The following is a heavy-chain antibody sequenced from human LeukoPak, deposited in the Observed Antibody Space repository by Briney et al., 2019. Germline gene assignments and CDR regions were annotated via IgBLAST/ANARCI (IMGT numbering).Heavy chain of an antibody. CDR1: GFTVSSNY. CDR2: IYSGGST. CDR3: ARYYYDSSGYYYAYYFDY. J-gene: IGHJ4*02. V-gene: IGHV3-53*01. Sequence: GGSLRLSCAASGFTVSSNYMSWVRQAPGKGLEWVSVIYSGGSTYYADSVKGRFTISRDNAKNSLYLQMNSLRAEDTAVYYCARYYYDSSGYYYAYYFDYWGQGTLVTVSS. D-gene: IGHD3-22*01.